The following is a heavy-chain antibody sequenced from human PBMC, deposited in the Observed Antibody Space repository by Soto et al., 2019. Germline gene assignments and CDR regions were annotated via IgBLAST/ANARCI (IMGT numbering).Heavy chain of an antibody. J-gene: IGHJ4*02. V-gene: IGHV3-23*01. CDR2: ISGSGGST. CDR3: AKDPKYYDFWSGTKDY. Sequence: GGSLRLSCAASGFTFSSYAMSWVRQAPGKGLEWVSAISGSGGSTYYADSVKGRFTISRDNSKNTLYLQMNSLRAEDTAVYYCAKDPKYYDFWSGTKDYWGQGTLVTVSS. CDR1: GFTFSSYA. D-gene: IGHD3-3*01.